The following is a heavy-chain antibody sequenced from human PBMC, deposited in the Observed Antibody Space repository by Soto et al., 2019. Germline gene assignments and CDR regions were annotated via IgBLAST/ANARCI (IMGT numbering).Heavy chain of an antibody. Sequence: QVQLVQSGAEVMKPGASVKVSCKASGYTFSSYGINWVRQAPGQGLEWMGWIIAYNGNTNYAQKLQGRVTMTTDTSTSTAYMELRSLRSDDTAVYYCVRRDRGGYSGLWGQGTLVTVSS. J-gene: IGHJ4*02. V-gene: IGHV1-18*01. CDR3: VRRDRGGYSGL. D-gene: IGHD5-12*01. CDR2: IIAYNGNT. CDR1: GYTFSSYG.